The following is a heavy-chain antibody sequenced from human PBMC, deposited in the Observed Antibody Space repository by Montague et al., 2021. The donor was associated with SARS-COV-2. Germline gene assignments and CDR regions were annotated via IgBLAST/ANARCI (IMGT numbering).Heavy chain of an antibody. CDR3: ARDDIVLQGDTKGMDV. J-gene: IGHJ6*02. CDR2: MYYSGST. Sequence: SETLSLTCTVSGGSISSSNYYWGWIRQPPGKGLEWIGNMYYSGSTYYNPSLKSRVTISIDTSKNQFFLKLSSVTAADTAVYYCARDDIVLQGDTKGMDVWGQGTTVTVSS. CDR1: GGSISSSNYY. V-gene: IGHV4-39*07. D-gene: IGHD2-15*01.